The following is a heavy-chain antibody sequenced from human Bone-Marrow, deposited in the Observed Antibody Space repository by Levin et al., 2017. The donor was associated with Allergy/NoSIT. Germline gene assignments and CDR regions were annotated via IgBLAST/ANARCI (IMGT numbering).Heavy chain of an antibody. CDR3: ARDRGGGVCCSDY. D-gene: IGHD2-21*02. J-gene: IGHJ4*02. V-gene: IGHV3-30*03. Sequence: RGSLRLSCAASGFTFSSHGVHWVRQAPGKGLEWVAVISYDGSSKYYGASVKGRFTISRDNSKNTLYLQMNSLRSEDTAIYYCARDRGGGVCCSDYWGQGTPVTVSS. CDR1: GFTFSSHG. CDR2: ISYDGSSK.